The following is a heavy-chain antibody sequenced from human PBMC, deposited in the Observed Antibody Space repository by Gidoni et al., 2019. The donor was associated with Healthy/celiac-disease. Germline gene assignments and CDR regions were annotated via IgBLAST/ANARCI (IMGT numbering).Heavy chain of an antibody. V-gene: IGHV4-34*01. CDR3: ARGRGRGYSYGHHPYYFDY. J-gene: IGHJ4*02. CDR1: GGSFSGYY. Sequence: QVQLQQWGAGLLKPSETLSLTCAVYGGSFSGYYWSWIRQPPGRGLEWIGEINHSGSTNYNPSLKSRVTISVDTSKNQFSLKLSSVTAADTAVYYCARGRGRGYSYGHHPYYFDYWGQGTLVTVSS. CDR2: INHSGST. D-gene: IGHD5-18*01.